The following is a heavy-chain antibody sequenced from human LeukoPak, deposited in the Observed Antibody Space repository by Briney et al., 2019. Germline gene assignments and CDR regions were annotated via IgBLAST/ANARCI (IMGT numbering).Heavy chain of an antibody. V-gene: IGHV3-23*01. Sequence: GGSLRLSCAASGFTFSSYAMHWVRQAPGKGLEWVSAISGSGGSTYYADSVKGRFTISRDNSKNTLYLQMNSLRAEDTAVYYCASPGHDYGDYVLGHWGQGTLVTVSS. CDR1: GFTFSSYA. CDR3: ASPGHDYGDYVLGH. CDR2: ISGSGGST. D-gene: IGHD4-17*01. J-gene: IGHJ4*02.